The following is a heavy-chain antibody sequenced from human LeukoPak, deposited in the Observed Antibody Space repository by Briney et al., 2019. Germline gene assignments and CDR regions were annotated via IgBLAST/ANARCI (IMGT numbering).Heavy chain of an antibody. CDR2: IYSGDTT. J-gene: IGHJ5*01. CDR3: AKDRPNYFGSNGHYYRRNGDS. Sequence: GGSLRLSCAACGFTVSSNYMSWVRQAPGKGLEWVSVIYSGDTTFYADSVRGRFTISRDNSKNTLYLQMSSLRAEDTAVFYCAKDRPNYFGSNGHYYRRNGDSWGQGTLVTVSS. CDR1: GFTVSSNY. V-gene: IGHV3-53*01. D-gene: IGHD3-10*01.